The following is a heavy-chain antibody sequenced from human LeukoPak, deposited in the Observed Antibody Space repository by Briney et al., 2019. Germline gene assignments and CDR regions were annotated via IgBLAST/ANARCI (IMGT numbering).Heavy chain of an antibody. D-gene: IGHD6-13*01. CDR1: GGTFSSYA. CDR2: IIPIFGTA. CDR3: ARTPKVAAGSLVLAY. J-gene: IGHJ4*02. V-gene: IGHV1-69*13. Sequence: SVKVSCKASGGTFSSYAISWVRQAPGQGLEWMGGIIPIFGTANYAQKFQGRVTITADESTSTAYMELSSLRSEDTAVYYCARTPKVAAGSLVLAYWGQGTLVTVSS.